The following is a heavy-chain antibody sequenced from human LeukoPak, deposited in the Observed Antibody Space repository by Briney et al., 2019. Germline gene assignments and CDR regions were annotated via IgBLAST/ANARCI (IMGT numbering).Heavy chain of an antibody. Sequence: GRSLRLSCTVSGFTFSDDAMSWVRQAPGKGLEWVGFIRSKAFGGTTQYAASVKGRFTISRDDSKSIAYLQMNSLKTEDTAVYYCVNYDILTGYPGGYWGQGTLVTVSS. CDR3: VNYDILTGYPGGY. J-gene: IGHJ4*02. V-gene: IGHV3-49*04. CDR1: GFTFSDDA. D-gene: IGHD3-9*01. CDR2: IRSKAFGGTT.